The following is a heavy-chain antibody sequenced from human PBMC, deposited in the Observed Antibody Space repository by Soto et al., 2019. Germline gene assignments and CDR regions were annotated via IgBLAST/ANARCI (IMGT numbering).Heavy chain of an antibody. D-gene: IGHD5-18*01. Sequence: GGSLRLSCAASGFSFSNYAMTWVRQAPGKGLEWVSAISGSGGSTYYADSVKGRFTISRDNSKNTLYLQMNSLRAEDTAVYYCAKDPAYSYGQYYFDYWGEGTLVTVSS. CDR3: AKDPAYSYGQYYFDY. CDR2: ISGSGGST. J-gene: IGHJ4*02. CDR1: GFSFSNYA. V-gene: IGHV3-23*01.